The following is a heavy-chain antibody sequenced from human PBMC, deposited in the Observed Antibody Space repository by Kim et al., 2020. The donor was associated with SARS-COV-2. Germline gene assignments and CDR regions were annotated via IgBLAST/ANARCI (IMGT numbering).Heavy chain of an antibody. D-gene: IGHD3-16*01. CDR3: ARVKDDYYFDY. Sequence: NTQYLQKLQGRVTITRDTSANTAYMELSSLRSEDTAVYYCARVKDDYYFDYWGQGTLVTVSS. V-gene: IGHV1-3*01. J-gene: IGHJ4*02. CDR2: NT.